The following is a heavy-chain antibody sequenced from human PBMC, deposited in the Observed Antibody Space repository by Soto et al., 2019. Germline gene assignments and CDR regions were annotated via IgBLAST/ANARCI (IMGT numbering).Heavy chain of an antibody. V-gene: IGHV3-48*01. Sequence: GGSLRLSCAASGFTFSSYSMNWVRQAPGKGLEWVSYISSSSSTIYYADSVKGRFTISRDNAKNSLYLQMNSLRAEDTAVYYCARGAPYSSSWDYYYYMDVWGKGTTVTVSS. CDR1: GFTFSSYS. CDR2: ISSSSSTI. J-gene: IGHJ6*03. D-gene: IGHD6-13*01. CDR3: ARGAPYSSSWDYYYYMDV.